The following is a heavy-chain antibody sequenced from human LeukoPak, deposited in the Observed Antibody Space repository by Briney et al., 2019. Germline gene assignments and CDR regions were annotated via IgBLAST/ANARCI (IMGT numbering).Heavy chain of an antibody. CDR2: ISSSGSTI. CDR1: GFTFSSYA. Sequence: GGSLRLSCAASGFTFSSYAMSWVRQAPGKGLEWVSYISSSGSTIYYADSVRGRFTISRDNAKNSLYLQMNSLRAEDTAVYYCARIAAAGIFAYWGQGTLVTVSS. D-gene: IGHD6-13*01. V-gene: IGHV3-48*03. CDR3: ARIAAAGIFAY. J-gene: IGHJ4*02.